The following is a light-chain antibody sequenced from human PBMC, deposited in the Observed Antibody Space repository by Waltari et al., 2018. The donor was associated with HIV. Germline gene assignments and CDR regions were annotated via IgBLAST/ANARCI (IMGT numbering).Light chain of an antibody. CDR2: AAS. Sequence: DIQMTQSPSSLSASVGDRVTIPCRASQSISSYLNWYQQKPGKAPNLLIYAASSLQSGVPSRFSGGGSGTDFTLTISSLQPEDCATYYCQQTYSTPLTFGGGTKVEIK. CDR3: QQTYSTPLT. J-gene: IGKJ4*01. CDR1: QSISSY. V-gene: IGKV1-39*01.